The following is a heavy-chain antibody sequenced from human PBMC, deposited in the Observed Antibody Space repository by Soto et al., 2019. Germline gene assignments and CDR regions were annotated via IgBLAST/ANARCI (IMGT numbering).Heavy chain of an antibody. CDR1: GYTFINYD. CDR2: ISISTGKT. V-gene: IGHV1-18*01. CDR3: ARKGYIGNFGLDV. D-gene: IGHD5-12*01. J-gene: IGHJ6*01. Sequence: QVKLVQSGAEVKRPGASVKVSCKASGYTFINYDVAWVRRAPGPGLQWMGWISISTGKTYYEQSLQGRVTMTTDTVTTTDSMEVRRLRSDATALYDCARKGYIGNFGLDVWAQGTTVNVAS.